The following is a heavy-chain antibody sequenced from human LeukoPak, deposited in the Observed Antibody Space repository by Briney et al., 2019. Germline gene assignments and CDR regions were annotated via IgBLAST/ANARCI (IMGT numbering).Heavy chain of an antibody. V-gene: IGHV3-13*04. CDR1: GFTFSSYD. D-gene: IGHD3-10*01. CDR3: ARGRGWGTFDI. Sequence: GGSLRLSCAASGFTFSSYDMHWVRQGTGKGLEWVSAIGTAGDTYYPGSVKGRFTTSRENAKNSLYLQMNSLRVGDTAAYYCARGRGWGTFDIWGQGTMVTVSS. J-gene: IGHJ3*02. CDR2: IGTAGDT.